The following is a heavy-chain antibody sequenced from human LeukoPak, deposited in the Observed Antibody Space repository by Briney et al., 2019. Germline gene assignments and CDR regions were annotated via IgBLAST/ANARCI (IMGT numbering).Heavy chain of an antibody. Sequence: ASVKVSCKASGYTFTGYYIHWGRQAPGQGLEWMGWINPKSGDTKYAPKFQGRVTMTRDTSVSTVYMELSSLTSDDTAVYSCASRPDRALLPFFDYWGQGTLVTVSS. CDR1: GYTFTGYY. D-gene: IGHD5/OR15-5a*01. CDR2: INPKSGDT. CDR3: ASRPDRALLPFFDY. J-gene: IGHJ4*02. V-gene: IGHV1-2*02.